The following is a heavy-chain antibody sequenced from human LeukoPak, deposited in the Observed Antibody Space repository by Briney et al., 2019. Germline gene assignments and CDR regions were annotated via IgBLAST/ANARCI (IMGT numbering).Heavy chain of an antibody. D-gene: IGHD6-13*01. CDR2: ISYDGSNN. Sequence: GGSLRLSCAASGFTFSSYAMHWVRQAPGKGLEWVAVISYDGSNNYYADFVKGRFTISRDNSKNTLYLQMNSLRAEDTAVYYCAKSPSSWKFDDWGQGTLVTVSS. V-gene: IGHV3-30-3*02. CDR1: GFTFSSYA. J-gene: IGHJ4*02. CDR3: AKSPSSWKFDD.